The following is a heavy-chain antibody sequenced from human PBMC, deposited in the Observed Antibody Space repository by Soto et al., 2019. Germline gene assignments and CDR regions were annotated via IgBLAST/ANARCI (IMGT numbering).Heavy chain of an antibody. Sequence: QITLKESGPTLVKPTQTLTLTCTFSGFSLTTRGVGVGWIRQPPGKALECLALIYWEDHKRYSPSLQSRLSITKDTSKNQVVLTMTNVDPVDTATYYCAHIPNYYQYDWFDPGGQGTLVSVSS. CDR2: IYWEDHK. D-gene: IGHD3-16*01. CDR3: AHIPNYYQYDWFDP. V-gene: IGHV2-5*02. CDR1: GFSLTTRGVG. J-gene: IGHJ5*02.